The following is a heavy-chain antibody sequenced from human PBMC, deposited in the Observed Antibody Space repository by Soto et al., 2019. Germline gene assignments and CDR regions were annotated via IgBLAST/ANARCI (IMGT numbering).Heavy chain of an antibody. D-gene: IGHD5-12*01. CDR3: AREGYAYYFDL. V-gene: IGHV3-48*03. CDR1: GFSFNTYD. J-gene: IGHJ4*02. Sequence: GGSLRLSCAASGFSFNTYDMNWIRQAPGKGLEWVSFIGSASATKYYSDSVEGRFTVSRDNAKNTLYLQLSSLRPEDTAIYYCAREGYAYYFDLWGQGTQVTVS. CDR2: IGSASATK.